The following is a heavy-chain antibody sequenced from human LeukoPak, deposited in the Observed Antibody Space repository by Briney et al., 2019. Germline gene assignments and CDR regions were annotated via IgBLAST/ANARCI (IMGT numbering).Heavy chain of an antibody. V-gene: IGHV1-69*04. Sequence: GASVKVSCKASGGTFSSYAISWVRQAPGQGLEWMGRIIPILGIANYAQKFQGRVTITADKSTSTAYMELSSLRSEDTAVYYCASRSVAGHTQFNYWGQGTPVTVSS. CDR1: GGTFSSYA. D-gene: IGHD6-19*01. J-gene: IGHJ4*02. CDR3: ASRSVAGHTQFNY. CDR2: IIPILGIA.